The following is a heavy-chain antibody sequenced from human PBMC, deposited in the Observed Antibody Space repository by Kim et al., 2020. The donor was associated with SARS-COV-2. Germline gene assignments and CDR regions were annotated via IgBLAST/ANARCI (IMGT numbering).Heavy chain of an antibody. J-gene: IGHJ4*02. Sequence: GDRTYDGATVKGRFTISRDKSKNTVYLQMNNLGADDTAIYYCARNFNLDYWGQGTLVTVSS. D-gene: IGHD3-3*01. V-gene: IGHV3-23*01. CDR3: ARNFNLDY. CDR2: GDRT.